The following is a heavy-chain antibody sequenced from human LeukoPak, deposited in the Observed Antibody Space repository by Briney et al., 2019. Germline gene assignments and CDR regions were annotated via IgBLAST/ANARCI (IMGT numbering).Heavy chain of an antibody. D-gene: IGHD3-10*01. CDR3: ARGAMVRGVINYFDY. J-gene: IGHJ4*02. CDR1: GDSISSYF. V-gene: IGHV4-59*01. CDR2: IYYSGST. Sequence: SETLSLTCIVSGDSISSYFWSWLRQPPGKGLEWIGYIYYSGSTNYNPSLKSRVTISVDTSKNQFSLKLSSVTAADTAVYYCARGAMVRGVINYFDYWGQGTLVTVSS.